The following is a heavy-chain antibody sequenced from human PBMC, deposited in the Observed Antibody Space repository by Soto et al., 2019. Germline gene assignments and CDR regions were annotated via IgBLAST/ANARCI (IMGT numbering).Heavy chain of an antibody. J-gene: IGHJ3*02. V-gene: IGHV3-33*01. Sequence: GGSLRLSCAASGFTFGSYGMHWVRQAPGKGLEWVAVIWYDGSNKYYADSVKGRFTISRDNFKNTLYLQMSSLRAEDTAVYNCARGERGHSGYDSDAFDIWGQGTMVTVSS. CDR3: ARGERGHSGYDSDAFDI. CDR1: GFTFGSYG. D-gene: IGHD5-12*01. CDR2: IWYDGSNK.